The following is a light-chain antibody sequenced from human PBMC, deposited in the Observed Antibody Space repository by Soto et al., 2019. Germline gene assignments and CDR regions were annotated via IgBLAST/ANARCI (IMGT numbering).Light chain of an antibody. CDR1: QSVLYSSNNKNY. CDR3: QQYYSTPPT. CDR2: WAS. V-gene: IGKV4-1*01. Sequence: DIVMTQSPDSLAVSLGERATINCKSSQSVLYSSNNKNYLVWYQQKPGQPPKLLIYWASTRESWVPDRFSGSGSGTDFTLTISSLQAEDVAVYYCQQYYSTPPTFGGGTKVEIK. J-gene: IGKJ4*01.